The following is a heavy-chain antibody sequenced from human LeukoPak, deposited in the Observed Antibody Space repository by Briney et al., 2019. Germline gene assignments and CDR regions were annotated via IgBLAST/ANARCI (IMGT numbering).Heavy chain of an antibody. D-gene: IGHD1-26*01. CDR3: AREGGVGPTAPPDYYSYQMDV. J-gene: IGHJ6*03. V-gene: IGHV1-46*01. CDR2: INPSGGTT. CDR1: GYTFTSYY. Sequence: ASVKVSCKASGYTFTSYYIHWVRQAPGQGLEWMAIINPSGGTTSYAQKFQGRVTMTTDTSTSTAYMELRSLRSDDTAVYYCAREGGVGPTAPPDYYSYQMDVWGKGTTVTVSS.